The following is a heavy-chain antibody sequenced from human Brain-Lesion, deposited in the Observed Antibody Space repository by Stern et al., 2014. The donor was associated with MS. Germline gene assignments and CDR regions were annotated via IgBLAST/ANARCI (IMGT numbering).Heavy chain of an antibody. CDR1: GGSISSGGYY. D-gene: IGHD2-2*01. V-gene: IGHV4-61*02. CDR2: IFNSGRT. Sequence: VQLVESGPGLVKPSQTLSLSCTVSGGSISSGGYYWSWIRQPAGKGLEWIGRIFNSGRTSYNPSLKSRVTISIDTPKTHFSLRLNSMTAADTAVYYCARGRVVPGFQYYATDVWGQGTTVIVSS. J-gene: IGHJ6*02. CDR3: ARGRVVPGFQYYATDV.